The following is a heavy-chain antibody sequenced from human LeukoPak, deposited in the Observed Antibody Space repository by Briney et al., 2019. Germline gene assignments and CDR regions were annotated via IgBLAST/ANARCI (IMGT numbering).Heavy chain of an antibody. V-gene: IGHV3-66*01. CDR1: GFTVSTNY. J-gene: IGHJ4*02. CDR3: ARVDSRTAQFDY. Sequence: GGSLRLSCAASGFTVSTNYMSWVRQAPGKGLEWVSVIYSGGSTYYADSVKGRFTISRDNSKNTLYLQMNSLRAEDTAVYHCARVDSRTAQFDYWGQGTLVTVSS. CDR2: IYSGGST. D-gene: IGHD6-13*01.